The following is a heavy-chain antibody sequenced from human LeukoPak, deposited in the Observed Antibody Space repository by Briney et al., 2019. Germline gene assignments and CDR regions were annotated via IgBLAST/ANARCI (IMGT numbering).Heavy chain of an antibody. CDR1: GYSFTSYW. CDR2: IYPGDSDT. CDR3: ARRRYDYGSWGLYYYFDY. Sequence: GESLKIFCEGSGYSFTSYWIVWVRQIPEKPLEWMGIIYPGDSDTRYSPSFQGQVTISADKSISTAYLQWSSLKASDTAMYYCARRRYDYGSWGLYYYFDYWGQGTLVTVSS. J-gene: IGHJ4*01. D-gene: IGHD3-10*01. V-gene: IGHV5-51*01.